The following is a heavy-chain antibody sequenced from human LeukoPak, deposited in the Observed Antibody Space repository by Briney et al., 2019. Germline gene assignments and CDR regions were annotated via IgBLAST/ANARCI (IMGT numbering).Heavy chain of an antibody. J-gene: IGHJ4*02. CDR1: GYTFTSYG. V-gene: IGHV1-18*01. CDR3: ARVIVASVRFLENYFDY. Sequence: ASVKVSCKASGYTFTSYGISWVRQAPGQGLEWMGWISAYNGNTNYAQKLQGRVTMTTDTSTSTAYMELSSLRSEDTAVYYCARVIVASVRFLENYFDYWGQGTLVTVSS. CDR2: ISAYNGNT. D-gene: IGHD3-3*01.